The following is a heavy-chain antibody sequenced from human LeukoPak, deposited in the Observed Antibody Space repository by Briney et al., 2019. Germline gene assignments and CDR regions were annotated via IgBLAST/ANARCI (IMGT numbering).Heavy chain of an antibody. CDR1: GYTFTGYY. CDR3: ARENRVWGSYRLGLGY. CDR2: INPNSGGT. D-gene: IGHD3-16*02. Sequence: GASVKVSCKASGYTFTGYYMHWVRQAPGQGLEWMGWINPNSGGTNYAQKFQGRVTMTRDTSISTAYMELSRLRSDDTAVYYCARENRVWGSYRLGLGYWGQGTLVTVSS. V-gene: IGHV1-2*02. J-gene: IGHJ4*02.